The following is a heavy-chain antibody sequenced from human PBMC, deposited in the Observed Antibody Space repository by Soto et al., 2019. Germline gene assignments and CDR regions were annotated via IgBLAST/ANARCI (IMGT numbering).Heavy chain of an antibody. D-gene: IGHD3-16*01. J-gene: IGHJ5*02. V-gene: IGHV2-5*02. CDR3: AQTLPDYEINWFDP. CDR2: IYWDDDK. CDR1: GFSLSTSGVG. Sequence: SGPTLVNPTQTLTLTCTFSGFSLSTSGVGVGWIRQPPGKALEWLALIYWDDDKRYSPSLKSRLTITKDTSKNQVVLTMTNMDPVDTATYYCAQTLPDYEINWFDPWGQGTLVTVSS.